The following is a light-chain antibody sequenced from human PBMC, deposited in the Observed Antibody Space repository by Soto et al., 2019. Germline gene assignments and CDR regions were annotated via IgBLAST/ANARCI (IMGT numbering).Light chain of an antibody. CDR1: ESISNN. Sequence: DIQMTQSPSSLSASVGERVTITCRASESISNNLNWYQHKPGKAPKVLIYAASSLQSGVPSRFSGSGSGTDFILTITSLQAEDFATYYCQQSYSSLGFTFGPGTKVDL. CDR3: QQSYSSLGFT. V-gene: IGKV1-39*01. J-gene: IGKJ3*01. CDR2: AAS.